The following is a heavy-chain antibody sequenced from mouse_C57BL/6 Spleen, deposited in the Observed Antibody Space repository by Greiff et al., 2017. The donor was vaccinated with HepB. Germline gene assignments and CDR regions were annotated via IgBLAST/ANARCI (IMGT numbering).Heavy chain of an antibody. V-gene: IGHV5-17*01. J-gene: IGHJ2*01. CDR2: ISSGSSTI. Sequence: DVHLVESGGGLVKPGGSLKLSCAASGFTFSDYGMHWVRQAPEKGLEWVTYISSGSSTIYYADKVKGRFTISRDNAKNTLFLQMTSLRSEDTAMYYCASHLLWDYWGQGTTLTVSS. CDR1: GFTFSDYG. D-gene: IGHD2-1*01. CDR3: ASHLLWDY.